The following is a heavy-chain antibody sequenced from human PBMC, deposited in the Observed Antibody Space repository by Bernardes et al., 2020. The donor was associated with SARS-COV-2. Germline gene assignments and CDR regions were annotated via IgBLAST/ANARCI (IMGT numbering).Heavy chain of an antibody. D-gene: IGHD6-19*01. V-gene: IGHV1-24*01. Sequence: SVQVSCKVSGYTLTELSMHWVRQAPGKGLEWMGGFDPEDGETIYAQKFQGRVTMTEDTSTDTAYMELSSLRSEDTAVYYCATSVAVKHEDWFDPWGQGTLVTVSS. J-gene: IGHJ5*02. CDR1: GYTLTELS. CDR2: FDPEDGET. CDR3: ATSVAVKHEDWFDP.